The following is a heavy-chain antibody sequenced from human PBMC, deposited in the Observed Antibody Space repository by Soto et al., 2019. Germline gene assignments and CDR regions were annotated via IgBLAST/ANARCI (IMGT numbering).Heavy chain of an antibody. J-gene: IGHJ4*02. V-gene: IGHV3-21*01. Sequence: EVQLVESGGGLVKPGGSLRLSCAASGFTFSSYSMNWVRQAPGKGLEWVSSISSSSSYIYYADSVKGRFTISRDNARTSLYLHMNSLRDEDTAVYYCARVGAYFGEFDYFDYWGQGALVTVSS. CDR1: GFTFSSYS. D-gene: IGHD3-10*01. CDR3: ARVGAYFGEFDYFDY. CDR2: ISSSSSYI.